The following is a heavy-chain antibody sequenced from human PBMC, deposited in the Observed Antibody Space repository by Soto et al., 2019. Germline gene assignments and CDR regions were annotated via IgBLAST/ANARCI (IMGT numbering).Heavy chain of an antibody. D-gene: IGHD3-3*01. Sequence: PSETLSLTCTVSGGSISSGGYYWSWIRQHPGKGLEWIGYIYYSGSTYYNPSLKSRVTISVDTSKNQFSLKLSSVTAADTAVYYCARGGDFWGGYYYYGMDVWGQGTTVTVSS. CDR1: GGSISSGGYY. J-gene: IGHJ6*02. V-gene: IGHV4-31*03. CDR2: IYYSGST. CDR3: ARGGDFWGGYYYYGMDV.